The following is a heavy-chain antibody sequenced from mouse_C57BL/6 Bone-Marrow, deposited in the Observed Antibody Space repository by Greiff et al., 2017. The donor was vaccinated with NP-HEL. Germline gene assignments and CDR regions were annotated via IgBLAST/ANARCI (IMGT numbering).Heavy chain of an antibody. D-gene: IGHD1-1*01. CDR2: ISYDGSN. CDR1: GYSITSGYY. V-gene: IGHV3-6*01. Sequence: EVQVVESGPGLVKPSQSLSLTCSVTGYSITSGYYWNWIRQFPGNKLEWMGYISYDGSNNYNPSLKNRISITRDTSNNQFFLKLNSVTTEDTATYYCARDRYYYYDMDYWGQGTSVTVSS. J-gene: IGHJ4*01. CDR3: ARDRYYYYDMDY.